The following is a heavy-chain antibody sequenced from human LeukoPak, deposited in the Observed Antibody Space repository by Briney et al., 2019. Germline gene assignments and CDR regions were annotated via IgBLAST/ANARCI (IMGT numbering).Heavy chain of an antibody. CDR3: AKRDYYDSSGYHRVPHWFDP. Sequence: GGSLRLSCAASGFTFSSYAMSWVRQAPGKGLEWVSAISGSGGSTYYADSVKGRFTISRDNSKNTLYLQMNSLRAEDTAVYYCAKRDYYDSSGYHRVPHWFDPWGQGTLVTVSS. D-gene: IGHD3-22*01. V-gene: IGHV3-23*01. J-gene: IGHJ5*02. CDR1: GFTFSSYA. CDR2: ISGSGGST.